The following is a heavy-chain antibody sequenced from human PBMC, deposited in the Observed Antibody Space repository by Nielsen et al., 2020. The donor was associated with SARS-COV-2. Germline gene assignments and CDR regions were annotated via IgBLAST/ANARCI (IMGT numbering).Heavy chain of an antibody. CDR2: ISSSGSTI. D-gene: IGHD3-10*01. V-gene: IGHV3-48*03. CDR1: GFTFSSYE. Sequence: GGSLRLSCAGSGFTFSSYEMNWVRQAPGKGLEWISYISSSGSTIYYADSVRGRFTISRDNTRKSLFLQMNSLRAEDTALYYCARGGRGHGFFDSWGQGTLVTVSS. J-gene: IGHJ4*02. CDR3: ARGGRGHGFFDS.